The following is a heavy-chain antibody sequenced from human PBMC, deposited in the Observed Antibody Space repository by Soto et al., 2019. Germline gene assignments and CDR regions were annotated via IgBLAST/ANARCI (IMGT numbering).Heavy chain of an antibody. V-gene: IGHV4-39*01. CDR1: GCSISSSSYY. CDR2: IYYSGST. D-gene: IGHD5-12*01. CDR3: ARHNIDYYGMDV. J-gene: IGHJ6*02. Sequence: SETLSLTCTVSGCSISSSSYYWGWIRQPPGKGLEWIGSIYYSGSTYYNPSLKSRVTISVDTSKNQFSLKLSSVTAADTAVYYCARHNIDYYGMDVWGQGTTVTVPS.